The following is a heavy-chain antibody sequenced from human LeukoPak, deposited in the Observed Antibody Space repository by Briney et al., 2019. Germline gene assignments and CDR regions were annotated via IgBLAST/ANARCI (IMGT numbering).Heavy chain of an antibody. J-gene: IGHJ4*02. CDR1: GFTFSKAW. V-gene: IGHV3-15*01. CDR2: IKSKTDGGTT. CDR3: TTRGTTVTRTLRFDY. D-gene: IGHD4-17*01. Sequence: GGSLRLSCAASGFTFSKAWMSWVLQAPGKGLEWVGRIKSKTDGGTTDYAAPVKGRFTISRDDSKNTLYLQMNSLKTEDTAVYYCTTRGTTVTRTLRFDYWGQGTLVTVSS.